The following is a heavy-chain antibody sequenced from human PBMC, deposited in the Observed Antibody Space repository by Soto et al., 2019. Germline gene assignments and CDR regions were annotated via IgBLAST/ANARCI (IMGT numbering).Heavy chain of an antibody. CDR3: ARGYCSSTSCYKGHFDY. CDR1: GGSFSGYY. CDR2: INHSGST. V-gene: IGHV4-34*01. D-gene: IGHD2-2*02. Sequence: SETLSLSCAVYGGSFSGYYWSWIRQPPGKGLEWIGEINHSGSTNYNPSLKSRVTISVDTSKNQFSLKLSSVTAADTAVYYCARGYCSSTSCYKGHFDYWGQGTLVT. J-gene: IGHJ4*02.